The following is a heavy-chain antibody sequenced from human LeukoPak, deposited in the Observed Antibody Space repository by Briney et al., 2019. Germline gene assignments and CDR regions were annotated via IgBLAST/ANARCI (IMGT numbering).Heavy chain of an antibody. J-gene: IGHJ2*01. D-gene: IGHD3-3*01. CDR1: GGSFSGYY. CDR2: INHSGST. CDR3: ARHEYYDFWSGGGWYFDL. Sequence: PSETLSLTCAVYGGSFSGYYWSWIRQPPGKGLEWIGEINHSGSTNYNPSLKSRVTISVDTSKNQFSLKLSSVTAADTAVYYCARHEYYDFWSGGGWYFDLWGRGTLVTVSS. V-gene: IGHV4-34*01.